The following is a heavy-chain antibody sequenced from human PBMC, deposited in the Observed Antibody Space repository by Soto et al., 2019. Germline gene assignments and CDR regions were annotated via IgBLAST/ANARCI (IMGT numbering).Heavy chain of an antibody. CDR1: GFTFSTYS. J-gene: IGHJ6*02. CDR3: ARDSRNRQEGMDV. Sequence: EVQLLESGGGLVKPGGSLRLSCAASGFTFSTYSINWVRQAPGKGLEWVASISSNVDYIYYAESVKGRFTISRDNAQNALFLQMNRLRAEDRAVYVCARDSRNRQEGMDVLGHGTTVTVS. CDR2: ISSNVDYI. V-gene: IGHV3-21*02.